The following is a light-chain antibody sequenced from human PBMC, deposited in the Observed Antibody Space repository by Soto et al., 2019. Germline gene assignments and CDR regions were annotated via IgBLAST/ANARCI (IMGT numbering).Light chain of an antibody. Sequence: DIVMTQSPDSLAVSLGERATINCKPSQSVLYSSNNKNYLAWYQQKPGQPPKLLIYWASTRASGVPDRFSGSGSGTDFTLTISSLQAEEVAVYYCQQYYNTPITFGQGTRLEIK. V-gene: IGKV4-1*01. CDR3: QQYYNTPIT. J-gene: IGKJ5*01. CDR2: WAS. CDR1: QSVLYSSNNKNY.